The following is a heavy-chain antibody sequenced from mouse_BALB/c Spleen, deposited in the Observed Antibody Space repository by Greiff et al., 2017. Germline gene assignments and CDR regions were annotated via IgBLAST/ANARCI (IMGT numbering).Heavy chain of an antibody. CDR3: AREGDYGSPNAMDY. Sequence: DVHLVESGGGLVQPGGSLRLSCATSGFTFTDYYMSWVRQPPGKALEWLGFIRNKANGYTTEYSASVKGRFTISRDNSQSILYLQMNTLRAEDSATYYCAREGDYGSPNAMDYWGQGTSVTVSS. J-gene: IGHJ4*01. CDR1: GFTFTDYY. CDR2: IRNKANGYTT. V-gene: IGHV7-3*02. D-gene: IGHD2-2*01.